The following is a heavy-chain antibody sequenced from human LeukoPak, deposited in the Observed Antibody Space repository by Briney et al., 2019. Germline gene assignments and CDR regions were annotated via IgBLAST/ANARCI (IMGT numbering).Heavy chain of an antibody. Sequence: GAPLRLSCAASGFTFSSYSMSWVRQAPGKGLEWVSSISSSSSYIYYADSLKGRFTISRDTAKHSLYLQLNSLRAEDTAVYYCAREPRRMGFVPWGQGTLGSVSS. J-gene: IGHJ5*02. D-gene: IGHD5-24*01. CDR1: GFTFSSYS. V-gene: IGHV3-21*01. CDR3: AREPRRMGFVP. CDR2: ISSSSSYI.